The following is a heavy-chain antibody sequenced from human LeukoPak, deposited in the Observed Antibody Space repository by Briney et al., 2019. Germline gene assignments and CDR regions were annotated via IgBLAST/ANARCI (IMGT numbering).Heavy chain of an antibody. CDR2: ISSSGSTI. CDR1: GFTFSDYY. CDR3: ARVMLYGSGSLGLHGMDV. V-gene: IGHV3-11*04. J-gene: IGHJ6*02. D-gene: IGHD3-10*01. Sequence: GGSLRLSCAASGFTFSDYYMSWIRQAPGKGLVWLSYISSSGSTIYYADSVKGRFTISRDNAKNSLYLQMNSLRAEDTAVYYCARVMLYGSGSLGLHGMDVWGQGTTVTVSS.